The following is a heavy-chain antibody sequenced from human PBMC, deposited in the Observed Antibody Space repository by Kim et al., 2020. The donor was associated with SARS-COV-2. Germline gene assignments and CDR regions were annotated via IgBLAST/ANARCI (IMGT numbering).Heavy chain of an antibody. CDR3: ARALGATIFGVSIINWFDP. J-gene: IGHJ5*02. D-gene: IGHD3-3*01. CDR1: GGSISSGGYY. Sequence: SETLSLTCTVSGGSISSGGYYWSWIRQHPGKGLEWIGYIYNIGSTYYNPSLKSRVTISVATSKNQFSLKLSSVTAADTAVYYCARALGATIFGVSIINWFDPWGQGTLVTVSS. V-gene: IGHV4-31*03. CDR2: IYNIGST.